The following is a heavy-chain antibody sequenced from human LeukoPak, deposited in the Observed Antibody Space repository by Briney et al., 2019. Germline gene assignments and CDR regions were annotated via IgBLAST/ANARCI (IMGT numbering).Heavy chain of an antibody. D-gene: IGHD3-22*01. Sequence: SETLSLTCTVSGGSISSGGYYWSWIRQHPGTGLEWIGYIYYGGGTYYNPSLKSRVTISVDTSKNQFSLKLSSVTAADTAVYYCARRRGPYYYDSSGYLDYWGQGALVTVSS. J-gene: IGHJ4*02. V-gene: IGHV4-31*03. CDR3: ARRRGPYYYDSSGYLDY. CDR2: IYYGGGT. CDR1: GGSISSGGYY.